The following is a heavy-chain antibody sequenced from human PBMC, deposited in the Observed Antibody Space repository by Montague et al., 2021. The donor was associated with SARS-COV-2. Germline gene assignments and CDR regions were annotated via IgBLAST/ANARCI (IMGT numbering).Heavy chain of an antibody. CDR1: GGSISSYY. V-gene: IGHV4-59*13. CDR2: VFDSGST. Sequence: SETLSLTCTVSGGSISSYYWSWIRQPPGNGLEWIGHVFDSGSTNYNPSLKSRVTISVDTSKNQFSLKLNSVTAADTAVYYCARGEWLRGGMDVWGQGTTVTVSS. CDR3: ARGEWLRGGMDV. D-gene: IGHD5-12*01. J-gene: IGHJ6*02.